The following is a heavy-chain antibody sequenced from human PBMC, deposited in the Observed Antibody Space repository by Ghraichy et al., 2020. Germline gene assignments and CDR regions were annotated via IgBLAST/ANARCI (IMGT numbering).Heavy chain of an antibody. V-gene: IGHV3-53*05. CDR1: GFSVSDNY. CDR3: ARGGMYSSSWGDYSFDY. D-gene: IGHD6-13*01. Sequence: GKSLNISCAASGFSVSDNYMSWVRQAPGKGLEWISVTYNDDVTYYADSVKGRFTFSRDKSTNSVYLQMNSLRGDDTAVYYCARGGMYSSSWGDYSFDYWGQGTLVTVSS. J-gene: IGHJ4*02. CDR2: TYNDDVT.